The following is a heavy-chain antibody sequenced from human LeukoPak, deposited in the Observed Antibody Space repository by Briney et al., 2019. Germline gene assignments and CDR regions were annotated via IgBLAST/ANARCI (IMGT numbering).Heavy chain of an antibody. V-gene: IGHV4-59*08. CDR2: IYYSGST. CDR3: ERVCYEMQLVPHFFDF. J-gene: IGHJ4*02. CDR1: GGFFSTYY. D-gene: IGHD6-13*01. Sequence: ASETLSLTCTLSGGFFSTYYWSCLRQPPGKGLEWIGYIYYSGSTNYNPSLESRVTMSVDTSKNQFSLKLSSDTPAAEDIYYYERVCYEMQLVPHFFDFWGQGTLVTVSS.